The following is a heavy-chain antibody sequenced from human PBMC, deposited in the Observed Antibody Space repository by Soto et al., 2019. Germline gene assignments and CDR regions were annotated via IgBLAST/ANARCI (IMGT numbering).Heavy chain of an antibody. CDR1: GGTFSSYA. CDR3: ARGGDYCDSGGYPERGAFDI. CDR2: IIPIFGTA. V-gene: IGHV1-69*13. D-gene: IGHD3-22*01. Sequence: SVKVSCKASGGTFSSYAISWVRQAPGQGLEWMGGIIPIFGTANYAQKFQGRVTITADESTSTAYMELSSLRSEDTAVYYCARGGDYCDSGGYPERGAFDIWGRGTRVTVAS. J-gene: IGHJ3*02.